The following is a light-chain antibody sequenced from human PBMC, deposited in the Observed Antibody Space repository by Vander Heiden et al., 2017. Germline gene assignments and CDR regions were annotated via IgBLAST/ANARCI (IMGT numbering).Light chain of an antibody. CDR2: AAS. Sequence: DIQLTQSPSFLSASVGDRVTITCRASQGISSYLAWYQQKPGKAPKLLIYAASTLQSGVPSRFSGSGSGTEFTLTISSLQPEDFATYYCQQLNSYFGQGTKVXIK. CDR1: QGISSY. CDR3: QQLNSY. J-gene: IGKJ1*01. V-gene: IGKV1-9*01.